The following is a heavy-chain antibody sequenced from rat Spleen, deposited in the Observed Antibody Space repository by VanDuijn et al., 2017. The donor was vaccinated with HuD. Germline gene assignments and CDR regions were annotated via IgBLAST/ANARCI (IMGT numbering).Heavy chain of an antibody. V-gene: IGHV5S23*01. CDR2: ISPSGGST. J-gene: IGHJ2*01. CDR3: VRDRGWAQRGFDY. CDR1: VFTFSDCY. D-gene: IGHD3-4*01. Sequence: EVQLVESGGGLVQPGNSLKLSCAASVFTFSDCYMAWVRQAPKKGLEWVASISPSGGSTYYRDSVKGRFTVSRDNAKSTLYLQMDSLRSEDTATYYCVRDRGWAQRGFDYWGQGVMVTVSS.